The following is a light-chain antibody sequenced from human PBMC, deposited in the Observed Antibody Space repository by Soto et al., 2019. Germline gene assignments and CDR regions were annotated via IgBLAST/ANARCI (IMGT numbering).Light chain of an antibody. CDR1: QSVSSSY. J-gene: IGKJ1*01. CDR2: GAS. CDR3: QQYGSSLTWT. Sequence: EIVLAQSPGTLSFSPGERATLSCRAGQSVSSSYLAWYQQKPGQAPRLLIYGASSRATGIPGRFSGSGSGTDFTLTISRLEPEDLAVYYCQQYGSSLTWTFGQGTKVDIK. V-gene: IGKV3-20*01.